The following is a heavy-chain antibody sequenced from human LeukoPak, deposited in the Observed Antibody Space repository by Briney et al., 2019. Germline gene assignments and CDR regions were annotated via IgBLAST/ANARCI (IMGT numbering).Heavy chain of an antibody. J-gene: IGHJ4*02. V-gene: IGHV3-74*01. CDR3: TRHPYDFLTGPSFDY. CDR1: GFTFSSDW. D-gene: IGHD3-9*01. Sequence: GGSLRLSCAAPGFTFSSDWMHWVRQAPGKGLVWVSRINRDGRSTTYADSVKGRFTISRDNAKNTLYLQMNSLRAEDTAVYYCTRHPYDFLTGPSFDYWGQGTLVTVSS. CDR2: INRDGRST.